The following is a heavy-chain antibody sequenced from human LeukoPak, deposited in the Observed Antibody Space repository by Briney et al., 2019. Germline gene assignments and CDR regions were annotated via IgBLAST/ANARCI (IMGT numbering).Heavy chain of an antibody. CDR2: IYYSGST. CDR1: GGSISSYY. J-gene: IGHJ3*02. D-gene: IGHD3-3*01. Sequence: SETLSLTCTVSGGSISSYYWSWIRQPPGKGLEWIGYIYYSGSTNYNPSLKSRVTISVDTSKNQFSLKLSSVTAADTAVYYCARVHTIFGVSDAFDIWSQGTMVTVSS. CDR3: ARVHTIFGVSDAFDI. V-gene: IGHV4-59*01.